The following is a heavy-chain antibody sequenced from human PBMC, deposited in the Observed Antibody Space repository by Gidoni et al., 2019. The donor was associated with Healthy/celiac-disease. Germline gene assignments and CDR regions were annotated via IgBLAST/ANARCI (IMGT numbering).Heavy chain of an antibody. CDR1: GVTFRSYS. D-gene: IGHD6-19*01. Sequence: QVQLLESGGDVVQHGRSLRPPCAPSGVTFRSYSMHWVRQAPGKGLEWVAVISYDGSNKYSADSVKCRFTISRDNSKDTLYLQMNSLRAEDTAVYYCAMSLNSSGWYYFDYWGQGTLVTVSS. V-gene: IGHV3-30-3*01. J-gene: IGHJ4*02. CDR3: AMSLNSSGWYYFDY. CDR2: ISYDGSNK.